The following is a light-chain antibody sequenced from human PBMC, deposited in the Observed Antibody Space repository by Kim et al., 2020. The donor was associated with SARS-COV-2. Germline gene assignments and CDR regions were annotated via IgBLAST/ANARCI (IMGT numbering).Light chain of an antibody. Sequence: SSELTQDPAVSVALGQTVRITCQGDSLRTNYASWYQQKPGQAPVPVIYGKNNRPSGIPDRLPGSRTGNTASITITGAQAEDEADCYSNIRASSGYVFGTG. CDR1: SLRTNY. CDR2: GKN. J-gene: IGLJ1*01. V-gene: IGLV3-19*01. CDR3: NIRASSGYV.